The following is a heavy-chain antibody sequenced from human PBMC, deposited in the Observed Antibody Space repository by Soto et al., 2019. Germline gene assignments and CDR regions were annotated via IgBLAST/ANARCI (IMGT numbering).Heavy chain of an antibody. D-gene: IGHD2-15*01. Sequence: EVQLVESGGGLVKPGGSLRLSCAASGFTFSNAWMSWVRQAPGKGLEWVGRIKSKTDGGTTDYAAPLKGRFTISIDNSNNTLYLQMNTLKTYDTAIYYFTTDRYFRGGSRYWDAFDIWCQGTMVTVSS. CDR1: GFTFSNAW. CDR3: TTDRYFRGGSRYWDAFDI. CDR2: IKSKTDGGTT. J-gene: IGHJ3*02. V-gene: IGHV3-15*01.